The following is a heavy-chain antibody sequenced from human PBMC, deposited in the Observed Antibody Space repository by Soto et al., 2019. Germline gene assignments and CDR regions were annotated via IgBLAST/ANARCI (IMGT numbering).Heavy chain of an antibody. Sequence: QVQLQESGPGLVKPSETLSLTCTVSGGSITRYYWSWIRQPPGKGLEWIGYISYSGGTKYSPSIKSRVTMSVDTSKKQFALKLSSVTAADTAMYYCARVTGYSSSQFDYWGQGTLVTVSS. CDR2: ISYSGGT. D-gene: IGHD6-13*01. J-gene: IGHJ4*02. V-gene: IGHV4-59*01. CDR3: ARVTGYSSSQFDY. CDR1: GGSITRYY.